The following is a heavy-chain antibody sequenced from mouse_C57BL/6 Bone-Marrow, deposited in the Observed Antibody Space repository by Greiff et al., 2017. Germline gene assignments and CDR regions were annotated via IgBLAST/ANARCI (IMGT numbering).Heavy chain of an antibody. CDR3: SSLAGNYLDF. V-gene: IGHV14-4*01. Sequence: EVQRVESGAELVRPGASVKLSCTASGFNIKDDYIHWVKQRPEQGLEWIGWIDPEIGDTEYASKFQGKATITSDTSSNTAYLQLSSLTSEDTAVYYCSSLAGNYLDFGGQGTPLTVAS. CDR1: GFNIKDDY. J-gene: IGHJ2*01. CDR2: IDPEIGDT.